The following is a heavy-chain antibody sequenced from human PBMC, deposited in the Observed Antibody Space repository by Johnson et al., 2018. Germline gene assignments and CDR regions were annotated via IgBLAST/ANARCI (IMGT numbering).Heavy chain of an antibody. CDR1: GFTFDDYA. V-gene: IGHV3-48*01. J-gene: IGHJ4*02. D-gene: IGHD3-16*01. CDR3: AKDLSNTRGGLDY. Sequence: EVQLVETGGGVVQPGRSLRLSCAASGFTFDDYAMHWVRQAPGKGLEWVSYISSRGGTIYYADSVKDRFTISRDSSKNTLYRQMNSLRAEDTAVYYCAKDLSNTRGGLDYWGQVTLVTVSS. CDR2: ISSRGGTI.